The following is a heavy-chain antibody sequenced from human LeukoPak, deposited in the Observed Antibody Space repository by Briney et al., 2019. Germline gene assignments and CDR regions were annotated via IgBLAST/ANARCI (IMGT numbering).Heavy chain of an antibody. Sequence: GRSLRLSCAASGFTFSSYGMHWVRQASGKGLEWVAVIWYDGSNKYYADSVKGRFTISRDNSKNTLYLQMNSLRAEDTAVYYCARDDEPYYYGSGSLDWGQGTLVTVSS. CDR3: ARDDEPYYYGSGSLD. J-gene: IGHJ4*02. D-gene: IGHD3-10*01. CDR1: GFTFSSYG. V-gene: IGHV3-33*01. CDR2: IWYDGSNK.